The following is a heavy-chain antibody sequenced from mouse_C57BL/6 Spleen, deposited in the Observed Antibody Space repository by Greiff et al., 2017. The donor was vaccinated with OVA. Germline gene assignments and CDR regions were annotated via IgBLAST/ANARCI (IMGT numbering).Heavy chain of an antibody. J-gene: IGHJ2*01. Sequence: QVQLQQPGAELVKPGASVKMSCKASGYTFTSYWITWVKQRPGQGLEWIGDIYPGSGSTNYNEKFKSKATLTVDTSSSTAYMQLSSLTSEDSAVYYCARKAYYSTYFGGWGQGTTLTVAS. CDR1: GYTFTSYW. CDR3: ARKAYYSTYFGG. D-gene: IGHD2-5*01. CDR2: IYPGSGST. V-gene: IGHV1-55*01.